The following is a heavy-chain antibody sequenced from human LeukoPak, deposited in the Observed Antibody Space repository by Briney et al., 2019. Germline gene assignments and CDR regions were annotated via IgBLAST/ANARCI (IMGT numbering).Heavy chain of an antibody. Sequence: SLKVSSKAPGGTFISYASSWVRQAPGQGREWMGRIIPIFGIANYAQKLQGRVTISPDKSTSTAYMELNSLRSEDTAVYYCARDAGGNSEFDYWGQGTLVTVSS. CDR2: IIPIFGIA. J-gene: IGHJ4*02. CDR3: ARDAGGNSEFDY. V-gene: IGHV1-69*04. CDR1: GGTFISYA. D-gene: IGHD4-23*01.